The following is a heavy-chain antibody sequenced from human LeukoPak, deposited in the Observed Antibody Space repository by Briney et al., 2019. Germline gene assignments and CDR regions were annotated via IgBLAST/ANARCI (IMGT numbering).Heavy chain of an antibody. D-gene: IGHD3-22*01. CDR3: ARDYYDSSGQLHAGAHAFDI. V-gene: IGHV3-23*01. CDR2: ISGSGGST. CDR1: GFTFSSYS. Sequence: PGGSLRLSCAASGFTFSSYSMNWVRQAPGKGLEWVSGISGSGGSTHYADSVKGRFTISRDNSKNTLYLQMNSLRAEDTAVYYCARDYYDSSGQLHAGAHAFDIWGQGTMVTVSS. J-gene: IGHJ3*02.